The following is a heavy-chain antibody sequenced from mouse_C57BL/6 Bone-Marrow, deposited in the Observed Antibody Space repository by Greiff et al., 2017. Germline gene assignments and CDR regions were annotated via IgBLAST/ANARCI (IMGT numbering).Heavy chain of an antibody. CDR1: GYSITSGYY. CDR2: ISYDGSN. Sequence: ESGPGLVKPSQSLSLTCSVTGYSITSGYYWNWIRQFPGNKLEWMGYISYDGSNNYNPSLKNRISITRDTSKNQFFLKLNSVTTEDTATYYCARGSSYVEFAYWGQGTLVTVSA. CDR3: ARGSSYVEFAY. V-gene: IGHV3-6*01. J-gene: IGHJ3*01. D-gene: IGHD1-1*01.